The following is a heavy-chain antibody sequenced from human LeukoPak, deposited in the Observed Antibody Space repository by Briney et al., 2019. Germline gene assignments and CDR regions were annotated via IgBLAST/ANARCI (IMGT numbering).Heavy chain of an antibody. D-gene: IGHD2-15*01. CDR1: GSSISSGGYS. V-gene: IGHV4-30-2*01. Sequence: SETLSLTCAVSGSSISSGGYSWSWIRQPPGKGLEWIGYIYHSGSTYYNPSHKSRVTISVDRSKNQFSLKLSSVTAADTAVYYCAGGYCGGGSCGMDVWGQGTTVTVSS. CDR3: AGGYCGGGSCGMDV. J-gene: IGHJ6*02. CDR2: IYHSGST.